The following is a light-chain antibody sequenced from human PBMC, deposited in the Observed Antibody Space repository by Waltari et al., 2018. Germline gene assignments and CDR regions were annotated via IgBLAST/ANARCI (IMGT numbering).Light chain of an antibody. Sequence: DIQMTQSPSSLSASLGDRVTITCRASQGILTYLAWFQQKPGKAPKSLIYGATSLQSGVPSRFRGSGSGTDFALTIFDLQPEDFATYYCQQYNFYPVTFGQGTRLDIK. CDR1: QGILTY. CDR2: GAT. CDR3: QQYNFYPVT. J-gene: IGKJ5*01. V-gene: IGKV1-16*01.